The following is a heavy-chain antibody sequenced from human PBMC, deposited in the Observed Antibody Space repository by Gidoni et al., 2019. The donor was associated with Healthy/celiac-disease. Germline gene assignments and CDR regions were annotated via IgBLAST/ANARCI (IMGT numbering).Heavy chain of an antibody. J-gene: IGHJ4*02. CDR1: GFTFGDYA. CDR2: IRSKAYGGTT. D-gene: IGHD3-22*01. V-gene: IGHV3-49*05. Sequence: EVQLVESGGGLVKPGRSLRLSCTASGFTFGDYAMSWFRQAPGKGLEWVGFIRSKAYGGTTEYAASVKGRFTISRDDSKSIAYLQMNSLKTEDTAVYYCTRGWTGYDSSDQQPHVFDYWGQGTLVTVSS. CDR3: TRGWTGYDSSDQQPHVFDY.